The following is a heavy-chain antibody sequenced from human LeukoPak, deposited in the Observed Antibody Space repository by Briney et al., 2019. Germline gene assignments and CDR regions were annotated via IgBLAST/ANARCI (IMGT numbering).Heavy chain of an antibody. J-gene: IGHJ4*02. CDR3: ARDHSSGWYSDYFDY. CDR1: GLSFSSSW. CDR2: IKQDGSEK. V-gene: IGHV3-7*05. Sequence: PGGSLRLSCAASGLSFSSSWMNWVRQAPGKGLEWVANIKQDGSEKYYVDSVKGRFTISRDNAKNSLFLQMNSLRPEDTAVYYCARDHSSGWYSDYFDYWGQGTLVTVSS. D-gene: IGHD6-19*01.